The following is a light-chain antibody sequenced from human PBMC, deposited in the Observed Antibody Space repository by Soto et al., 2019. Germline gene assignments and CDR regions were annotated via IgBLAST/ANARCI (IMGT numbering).Light chain of an antibody. Sequence: AIRMTQSPSSLSASKGDRVTITCRASQGISSYLAWYQQKPGKAPNLLIYAASTLQSGVPARFSGSGSGTDFILTINSLQPEDVATYYCLQVNSFPRTFGPGTKVDIK. CDR1: QGISSY. V-gene: IGKV1-8*01. J-gene: IGKJ1*01. CDR3: LQVNSFPRT. CDR2: AAS.